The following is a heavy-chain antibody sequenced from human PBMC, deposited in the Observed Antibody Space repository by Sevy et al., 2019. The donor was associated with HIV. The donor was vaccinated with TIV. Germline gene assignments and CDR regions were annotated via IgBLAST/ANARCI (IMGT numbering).Heavy chain of an antibody. CDR3: ARGGEMATNWATGGPGMDV. Sequence: GGSLRLSCAASGFTFSIYGMHWVRQARGKGLEWVALIWYDGSNKYYVDSVKGRFTVSRDNSKKRVYLQMNSLRAEDTAVYDCARGGEMATNWATGGPGMDVWGQGTTVTVSS. CDR1: GFTFSIYG. V-gene: IGHV3-33*01. D-gene: IGHD7-27*01. J-gene: IGHJ6*02. CDR2: IWYDGSNK.